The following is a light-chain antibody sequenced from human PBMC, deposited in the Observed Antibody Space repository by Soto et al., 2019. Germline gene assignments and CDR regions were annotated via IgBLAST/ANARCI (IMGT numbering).Light chain of an antibody. V-gene: IGLV1-51*01. J-gene: IGLJ2*01. CDR1: SSNIGNNY. CDR3: ATWDASLPGEV. CDR2: DNN. Sequence: QSVLTQSPSVSAAPGQKVTISCSGSSSNIGNNYVSWYQQLPGTAPKLLIYDNNKRPSGIPDRFSGSKSGTSGTLDITGLHTGDEADYYCATWDASLPGEVFGGGTKLTVL.